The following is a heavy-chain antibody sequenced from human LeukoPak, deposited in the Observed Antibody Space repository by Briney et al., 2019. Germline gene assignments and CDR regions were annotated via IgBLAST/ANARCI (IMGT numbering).Heavy chain of an antibody. CDR3: ARHVGGCHEAYRWFDH. CDR1: GVSISSSNFY. CDR2: INYSGNT. V-gene: IGHV4-39*01. D-gene: IGHD2-15*01. Sequence: SETLSLSCTVSGVSISSSNFYWGWIRQPPGKGLEWIGSINYSGNTYYNASLKSQVSISIDTSKNHFFLKLRSLTAASTLVCFCARHVGGCHEAYRWFDHWGQGALVTVSS. J-gene: IGHJ5*02.